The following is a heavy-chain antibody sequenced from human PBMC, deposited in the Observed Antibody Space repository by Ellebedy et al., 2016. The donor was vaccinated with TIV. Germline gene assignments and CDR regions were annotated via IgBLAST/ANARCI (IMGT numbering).Heavy chain of an antibody. CDR2: IYQSGSN. CDR1: GASISSGGYS. CDR3: ASGGYTYAFDN. J-gene: IGHJ4*02. Sequence: MPSETLSLTCAVSGASISSGGYSWNWIRQPPGKGLESIGYIYQSGSNYYNPSLNIRVTMSVDKSKNHFSLKLSSVTAADTAVYYCASGGYTYAFDNWGQGTLVTVSS. D-gene: IGHD5-18*01. V-gene: IGHV4-30-2*01.